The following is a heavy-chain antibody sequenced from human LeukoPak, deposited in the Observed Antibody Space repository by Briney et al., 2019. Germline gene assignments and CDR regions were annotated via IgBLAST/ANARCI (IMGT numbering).Heavy chain of an antibody. V-gene: IGHV3-30*18. CDR2: ISDDGNIK. J-gene: IGHJ4*02. CDR1: GLIFSRDG. Sequence: GGSLRLSCAASGLIFSRDGMHWVRQAPGKGLEWVAVISDDGNIKYYADSVKGRFTISRDNSKNTLYLQMNSLRAEDTAVYYCAKDGLAAAGSSSCFDYWGQGTLVTVSS. CDR3: AKDGLAAAGSSSCFDY. D-gene: IGHD6-13*01.